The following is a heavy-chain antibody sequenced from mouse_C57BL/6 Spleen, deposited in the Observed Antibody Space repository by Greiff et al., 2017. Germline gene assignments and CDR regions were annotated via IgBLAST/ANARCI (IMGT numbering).Heavy chain of an antibody. V-gene: IGHV5-16*01. CDR2: INYDGSST. J-gene: IGHJ2*01. CDR3: ASGRCYIDY. CDR1: GFTFSDYY. Sequence: EVKLMESEGGLVQPGRSLTLPCTASGFTFSDYYMAWVRQVPETGLEWVANINYDGSSTYYLDSLKSRFIISRDNAKNILYLQSSSLKSEDTATYYCASGRCYIDYGGQGTTLTVSS.